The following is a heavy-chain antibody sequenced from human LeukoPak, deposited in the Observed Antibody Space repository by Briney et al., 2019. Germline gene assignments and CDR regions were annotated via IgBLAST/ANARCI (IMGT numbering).Heavy chain of an antibody. D-gene: IGHD2-15*01. Sequence: SETLSLTCTVSGASIRSGDYYWSWIRQPPGKGLEWIGYIYDSGSTYYNPSLKSRITISVDTSENRFSLKLGSVAATDTAVYYCARDCSGGSCYGAFDIWGQGTMVTVSS. V-gene: IGHV4-30-4*01. CDR2: IYDSGST. J-gene: IGHJ3*02. CDR1: GASIRSGDYY. CDR3: ARDCSGGSCYGAFDI.